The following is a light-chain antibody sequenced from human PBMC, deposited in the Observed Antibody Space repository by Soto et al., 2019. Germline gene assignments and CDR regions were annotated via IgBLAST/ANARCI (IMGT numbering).Light chain of an antibody. V-gene: IGLV1-51*01. CDR2: DNN. CDR1: SSNIGNNY. CDR3: GTWDSSLSAGGDVV. J-gene: IGLJ2*01. Sequence: QSVLTQPPSVSAAPGQTVTISCSGSSSNIGNNYVSWYQQLPGTAPKLLIYDNNKRPSGIPDRFSGSKSGTSATLGITGLQTGDEADYYCGTWDSSLSAGGDVVFGGGTQLTVL.